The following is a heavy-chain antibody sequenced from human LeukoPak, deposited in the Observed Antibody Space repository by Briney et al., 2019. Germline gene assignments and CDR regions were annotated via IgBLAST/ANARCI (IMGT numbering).Heavy chain of an antibody. J-gene: IGHJ5*02. D-gene: IGHD3-16*01. CDR1: GLTVSSSF. Sequence: GGSLRLSCVASGLTVSSSFMSWVRQAPGKGLEWVSILYSGGTIYYADSVKGRFTISRDNSRNTLYLEMNSLRAEDTAVYYCARQAFDGSAYTCLDPWGQGTLVTVSS. CDR2: LYSGGTI. CDR3: ARQAFDGSAYTCLDP. V-gene: IGHV3-53*01.